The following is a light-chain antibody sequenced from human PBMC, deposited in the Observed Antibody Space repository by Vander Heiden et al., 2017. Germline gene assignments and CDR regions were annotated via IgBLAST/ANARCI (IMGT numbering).Light chain of an antibody. V-gene: IGLV3-1*01. J-gene: IGLJ3*02. CDR1: KLGDKY. CDR2: QDI. CDR3: QAWDSSSVV. Sequence: YELTQPPSVSVSPRQTASITCSGDKLGDKYASWYRKRPGQSPVLVIYQDIKRPSGIPERFSGSNSGNTATLTISGTQAMDEADYYCQAWDSSSVVFGGGTKL.